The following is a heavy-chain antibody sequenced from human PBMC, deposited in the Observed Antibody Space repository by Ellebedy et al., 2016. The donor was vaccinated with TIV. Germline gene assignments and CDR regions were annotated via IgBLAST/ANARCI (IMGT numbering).Heavy chain of an antibody. V-gene: IGHV3-7*03. CDR2: VNQDGTEN. D-gene: IGHD4-17*01. Sequence: GESLKISCVASGFSFSSYWMTWVRQAPGKGLEWVANVNQDGTENYVVDSVKGRFTISRDNTKNSLYVQMNSLRVEDTAAYYCVRDGAYGDYSPGYYGLNVWGQGTAVTVSS. J-gene: IGHJ6*02. CDR3: VRDGAYGDYSPGYYGLNV. CDR1: GFSFSSYW.